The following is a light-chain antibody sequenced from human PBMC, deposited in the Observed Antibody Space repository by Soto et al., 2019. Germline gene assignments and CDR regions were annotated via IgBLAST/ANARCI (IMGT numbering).Light chain of an antibody. CDR2: DAS. CDR1: QSISSW. Sequence: DIQMTQSPSTLSASVGNRVSITCRASQSISSWLAWYQQKTGKAPKLLIYDASSLESGVPSRFSGSGSGTEFTLTISSLQPDDFATYYCQQYNSYSRLTFGGGTKVDIK. J-gene: IGKJ4*01. CDR3: QQYNSYSRLT. V-gene: IGKV1-5*01.